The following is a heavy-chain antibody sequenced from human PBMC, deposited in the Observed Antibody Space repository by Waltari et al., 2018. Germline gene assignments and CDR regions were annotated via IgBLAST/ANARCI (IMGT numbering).Heavy chain of an antibody. D-gene: IGHD6-6*01. CDR1: GGSFSGYY. J-gene: IGHJ4*02. CDR2: INHSGST. V-gene: IGHV4-34*01. CDR3: ARERIAARQGRGGNFDY. Sequence: QVQLQQWGAGLLKPSETLPLTCAVYGGSFSGYYWTWIRQPPGKGLGWIGEINHSGSTNYNPSLKSRVTISVDTSKNQFSLKLSSVTAADTAVYYCARERIAARQGRGGNFDYWGQGTLVTVSS.